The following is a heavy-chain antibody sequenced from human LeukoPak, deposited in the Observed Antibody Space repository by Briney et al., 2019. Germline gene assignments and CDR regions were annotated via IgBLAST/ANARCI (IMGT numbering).Heavy chain of an antibody. J-gene: IGHJ5*02. CDR1: GYTFTSYG. CDR2: ISAYNGNT. CDR3: ANSMGGYSYGTNWFDP. V-gene: IGHV1-18*01. Sequence: ASMKVSCKASGYTFTSYGISWVRQAPGQGLESMGWISAYNGNTNYAQKPHRSLTMTTDTTTSTAYMELRSLRSDDTAVYYCANSMGGYSYGTNWFDPWAQGTLVTVSS. D-gene: IGHD5-18*01.